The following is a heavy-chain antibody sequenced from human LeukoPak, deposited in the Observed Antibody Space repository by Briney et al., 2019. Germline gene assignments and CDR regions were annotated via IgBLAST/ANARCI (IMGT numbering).Heavy chain of an antibody. CDR3: AASITMFDY. V-gene: IGHV3-7*02. Sequence: GGSVRLFCAASGFTFSRYWMRWVLQAPVKEREWVGNIKEDGSVKCYVESVKGRFTISRDNTKNSLYLQINSLRAEDTAVYYCAASITMFDYWGQGTLVTVSS. CDR2: IKEDGSVK. CDR1: GFTFSRYW. J-gene: IGHJ4*02. D-gene: IGHD3-10*01.